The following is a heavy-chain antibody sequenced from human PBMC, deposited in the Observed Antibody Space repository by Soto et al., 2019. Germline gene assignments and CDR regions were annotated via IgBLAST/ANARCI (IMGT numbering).Heavy chain of an antibody. J-gene: IGHJ3*02. CDR2: IIPIFGTA. CDR1: GGTFSSYA. V-gene: IGHV1-69*12. D-gene: IGHD6-13*01. Sequence: QVQLVQSGAEVKKPGSSVKVSCKASGGTFSSYAISWVRQAPGQGLEWMGGIIPIFGTANYAQKFQGRVTITADESTSTAYMELSSLRSEDTAVYYCARSKPWRALAAPPQHDAFDIWGQGTMVTVSS. CDR3: ARSKPWRALAAPPQHDAFDI.